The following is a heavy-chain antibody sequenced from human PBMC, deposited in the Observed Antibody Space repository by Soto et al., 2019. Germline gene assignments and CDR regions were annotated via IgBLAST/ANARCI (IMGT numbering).Heavy chain of an antibody. CDR1: GGSISSYY. J-gene: IGHJ4*02. V-gene: IGHV4-59*01. D-gene: IGHD1-26*01. Sequence: SETLSLTCTVSGGSISSYYWSWIRQPPGKGLEWIGYIYYSGSTNYNPSLKSRVTISVDTSKNQFSLKLSSVTAADTAVYYCSRRWGPTFDFWGQGTLVTVSS. CDR3: SRRWGPTFDF. CDR2: IYYSGST.